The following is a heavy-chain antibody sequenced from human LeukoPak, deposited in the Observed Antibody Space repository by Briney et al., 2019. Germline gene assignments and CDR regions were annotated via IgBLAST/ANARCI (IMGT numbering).Heavy chain of an antibody. V-gene: IGHV6-1*01. CDR1: GDSVSSNSAA. D-gene: IGHD6-19*01. J-gene: IGHJ4*02. Sequence: SQTLSLTCTISGDSVSSNSAAWTWIRQSPSRGLEWLGRTYYRSKGYFEYAVSVKSRININSDTSKNQFSLQLNSVTPDDTALYYCARESSGFDYWGQETLVTVSS. CDR2: TYYRSKGYF. CDR3: ARESSGFDY.